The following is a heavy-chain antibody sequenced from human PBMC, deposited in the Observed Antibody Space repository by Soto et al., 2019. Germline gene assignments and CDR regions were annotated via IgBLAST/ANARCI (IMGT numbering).Heavy chain of an antibody. V-gene: IGHV4-39*01. Sequence: ETLSLTCTVSGGSISSSSYYWGWIRQPPGKGLEWIGSIYYSGSTYYNPSLESRVTISVDTSKNQFSLKLSSVTAADTAVYYCASPKIAFYNWFDPWGQGTLVTVSS. D-gene: IGHD3-3*02. J-gene: IGHJ5*02. CDR1: GGSISSSSYY. CDR3: ASPKIAFYNWFDP. CDR2: IYYSGST.